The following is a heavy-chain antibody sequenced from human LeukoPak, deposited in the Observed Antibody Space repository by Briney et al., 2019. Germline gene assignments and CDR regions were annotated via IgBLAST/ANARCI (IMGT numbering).Heavy chain of an antibody. V-gene: IGHV3-21*01. Sequence: PGGSLRLSCAASGFTFSSYSMNWVRQAPGKGLEWVSSISSSSSYIYYADSVKGRFTISRDNAKNSLYLQMNSLRAEDTAVYYCARAGSIAVAGTGYFDYWGQGTLVTVSS. J-gene: IGHJ4*02. CDR3: ARAGSIAVAGTGYFDY. D-gene: IGHD6-19*01. CDR2: ISSSSSYI. CDR1: GFTFSSYS.